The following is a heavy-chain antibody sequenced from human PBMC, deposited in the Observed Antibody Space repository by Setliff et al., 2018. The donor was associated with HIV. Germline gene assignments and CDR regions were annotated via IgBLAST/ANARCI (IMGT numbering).Heavy chain of an antibody. CDR1: GGSISSGGYY. Sequence: PSETLSLTCTVSGGSISSGGYYWNWIRQYPVKGLEWIGHIYYNGRTLFNPALGTRLNMSVDTSENQFSLHLNSVTAADTAVYCCVRERRRSPLSYGLDVWGQGTTVTVSS. V-gene: IGHV4-31*03. J-gene: IGHJ6*02. CDR3: VRERRRSPLSYGLDV. CDR2: IYYNGRT.